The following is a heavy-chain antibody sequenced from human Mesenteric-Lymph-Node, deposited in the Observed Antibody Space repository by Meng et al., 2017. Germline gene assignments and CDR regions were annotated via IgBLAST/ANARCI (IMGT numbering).Heavy chain of an antibody. CDR1: GGSISSGDYY. J-gene: IGHJ2*01. CDR2: IYYSGST. D-gene: IGHD5-18*01. Sequence: QVQLQEPGPGLVKPSQTLSLTCTVSGGSISSGDYYWSWIRQPPGKGLELIGHIYYSGSTSYNPSLKSRVTISVDTSNNQFSLKLSSVTAADTAVYYCAGVGWRQWSFNLWGRGTLVTVSS. V-gene: IGHV4-30-4*01. CDR3: AGVGWRQWSFNL.